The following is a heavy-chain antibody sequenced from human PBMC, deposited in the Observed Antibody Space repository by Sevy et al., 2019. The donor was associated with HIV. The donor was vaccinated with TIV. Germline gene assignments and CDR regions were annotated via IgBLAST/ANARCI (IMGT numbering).Heavy chain of an antibody. V-gene: IGHV3-11*01. J-gene: IGHJ3*02. CDR2: FSGSTNAI. D-gene: IGHD6-13*01. Sequence: GGSLRLSCAASGFSFSDYYMTWIRQAPGKGLEWVSYFSGSTNAIFYADSVKGRFIISRDNTKKSLYLRMNTLRAEDTAVYYCARVGLAASGGGFGAFDMWGQGTMVTVSS. CDR1: GFSFSDYY. CDR3: ARVGLAASGGGFGAFDM.